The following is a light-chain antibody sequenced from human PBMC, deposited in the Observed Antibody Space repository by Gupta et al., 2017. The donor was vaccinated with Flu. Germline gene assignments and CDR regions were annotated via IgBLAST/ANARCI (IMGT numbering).Light chain of an antibody. Sequence: GDRVTITCRASQSMSNYLNWYQQRPGKAPKLLIYAASNLQSGVPSRFSGSGSGTDFTLTISSLQPEDFASYYCQQSYNTRWTFGQGTKVEIK. V-gene: IGKV1-39*01. J-gene: IGKJ1*01. CDR2: AAS. CDR1: QSMSNY. CDR3: QQSYNTRWT.